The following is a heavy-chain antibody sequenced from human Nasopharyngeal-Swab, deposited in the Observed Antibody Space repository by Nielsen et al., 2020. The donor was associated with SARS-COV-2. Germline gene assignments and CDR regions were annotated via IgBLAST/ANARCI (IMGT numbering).Heavy chain of an antibody. CDR1: GGSISSFY. Sequence: SETLSLTFTVSGGSISSFYWSWIRQPPGQGLEWIGYIYYSGSTNYNPSLKSRVTISVDTSKNQFSLKLSSVTAADTALYYCARLIVLRYFDWHYYFDYWGQGTLVTVSS. V-gene: IGHV4-59*13. CDR3: ARLIVLRYFDWHYYFDY. CDR2: IYYSGST. D-gene: IGHD3-9*01. J-gene: IGHJ4*02.